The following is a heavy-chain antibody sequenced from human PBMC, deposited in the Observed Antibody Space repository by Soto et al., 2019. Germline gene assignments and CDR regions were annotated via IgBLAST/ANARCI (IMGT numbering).Heavy chain of an antibody. J-gene: IGHJ3*02. CDR1: GGSISSGAYS. D-gene: IGHD3-22*01. CDR3: ARGPYDSSGFYSAFDI. Sequence: SETLSLTCAVSGGSISSGAYSWSWIRQPPGKGLEWIGYIYHSGSTYYNPSLKSRVTVSIDRSKNQFSLKLSSVTAADTAVFYYARGPYDSSGFYSAFDIWGQGTMVTVSS. CDR2: IYHSGST. V-gene: IGHV4-30-2*01.